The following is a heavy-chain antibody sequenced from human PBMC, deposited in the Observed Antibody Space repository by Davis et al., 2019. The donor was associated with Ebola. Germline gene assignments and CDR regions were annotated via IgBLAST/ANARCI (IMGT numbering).Heavy chain of an antibody. CDR2: IYYSGST. Sequence: SETLSLTCTVSGGSISSSSYYWGWIRQPPGKGLEWIGSIYYSGSTYYNPSLKSRVTISISVDTSKNQFSLKLSSVTAADTAVYYCSGSGYVQRKYYYYYGMDVWGQGTTVTVSS. V-gene: IGHV4-39*01. D-gene: IGHD5-12*01. CDR3: SGSGYVQRKYYYYYGMDV. CDR1: GGSISSSSYY. J-gene: IGHJ6*02.